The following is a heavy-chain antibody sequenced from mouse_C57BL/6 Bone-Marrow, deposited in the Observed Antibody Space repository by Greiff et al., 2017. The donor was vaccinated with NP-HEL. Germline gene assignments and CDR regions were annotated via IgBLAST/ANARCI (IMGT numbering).Heavy chain of an antibody. D-gene: IGHD6-1*01. CDR3: ARLSAWSWFAY. J-gene: IGHJ3*01. V-gene: IGHV5-6*01. CDR1: GFTFSSYG. CDR2: ISSGGSYT. Sequence: EVHLVESGGDLVKPGGSLKLSCAASGFTFSSYGMSWVRQTPDKRLEWVATISSGGSYTYYPDSVKGRFTISRDNAKNTLYLQMSSLKSEDTAMYYCARLSAWSWFAYWGQGTLVTVSA.